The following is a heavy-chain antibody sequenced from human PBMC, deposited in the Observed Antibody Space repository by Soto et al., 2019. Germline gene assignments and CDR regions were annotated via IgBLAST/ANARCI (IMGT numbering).Heavy chain of an antibody. J-gene: IGHJ6*03. CDR2: IYYSGST. Sequence: QVQLQESGPGLVKPSETLSLTCTVSGGSISSYYWSWIRQPPGKGLEWIGHIYYSGSTNYNPSLKSRVTISVDTSKNQFSLKLSSVTAADTAVYYCARVVPAAILYYYYYMDVWGKGTTVTVSS. D-gene: IGHD2-2*01. V-gene: IGHV4-59*01. CDR3: ARVVPAAILYYYYYMDV. CDR1: GGSISSYY.